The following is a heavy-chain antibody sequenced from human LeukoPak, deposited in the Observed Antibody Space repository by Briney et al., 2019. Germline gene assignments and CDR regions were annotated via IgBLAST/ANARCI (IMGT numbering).Heavy chain of an antibody. CDR1: GGSFSGYY. D-gene: IGHD1-14*01. J-gene: IGHJ3*02. CDR3: ARLSQTGAFDI. V-gene: IGHV4-34*01. Sequence: PSETLSLTCAAYGGSFSGYYWSWIRQPPGKGLEWIGEINHSGSTNYNPSLKSRVTISVDTSKNQFSLKLSSVTAADTAVYYCARLSQTGAFDIWGQGTMVTVSS. CDR2: INHSGST.